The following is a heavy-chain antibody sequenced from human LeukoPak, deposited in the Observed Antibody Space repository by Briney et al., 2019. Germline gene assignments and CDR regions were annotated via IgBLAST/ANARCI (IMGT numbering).Heavy chain of an antibody. CDR2: INPNSGGT. Sequence: GASVKVSCKASGYTFTGYYMHWVRQAPGQGLEWMGWINPNSGGTNYAQKFQGRVTMTRDTSISTAYMELSRLRSDDTAVYYCARDEIIAAAGTPYYYYYMDVWGKGTTVTVSS. CDR1: GYTFTGYY. D-gene: IGHD6-13*01. CDR3: ARDEIIAAAGTPYYYYYMDV. J-gene: IGHJ6*03. V-gene: IGHV1-2*02.